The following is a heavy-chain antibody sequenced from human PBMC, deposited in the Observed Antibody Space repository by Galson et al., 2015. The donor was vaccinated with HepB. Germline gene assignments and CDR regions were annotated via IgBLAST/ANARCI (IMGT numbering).Heavy chain of an antibody. J-gene: IGHJ6*02. V-gene: IGHV3-30*18. CDR3: AKDLYCSGGICYSQYYSYYYGLDV. D-gene: IGHD2-15*01. CDR1: GFTFSSYD. Sequence: SLRLSCAASGFTFSSYDLHWVRQAPGKGLEWVAIISYDGSNKYYADSVKGRFTISRDNSKNTLYLQMNSLRAEDTALYYCAKDLYCSGGICYSQYYSYYYGLDVWGQGTTVTVSS. CDR2: ISYDGSNK.